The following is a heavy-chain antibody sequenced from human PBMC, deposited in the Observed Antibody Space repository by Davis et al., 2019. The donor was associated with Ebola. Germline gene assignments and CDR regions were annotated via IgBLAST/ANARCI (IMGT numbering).Heavy chain of an antibody. Sequence: GSLRLSCAASGFTFSNAWMSWVRQAPGKGLEWVGRIRSKANSYATAYAASVKGRFTISRDDSKNTAYLQMNSLKTEDTAVYYCETSSSSGGDYWGQGTLVTASS. CDR3: ETSSSSGGDY. CDR2: IRSKANSYAT. CDR1: GFTFSNAW. D-gene: IGHD6-6*01. J-gene: IGHJ4*02. V-gene: IGHV3-73*01.